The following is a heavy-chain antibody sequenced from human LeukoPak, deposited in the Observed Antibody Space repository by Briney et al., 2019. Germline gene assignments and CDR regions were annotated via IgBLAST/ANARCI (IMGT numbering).Heavy chain of an antibody. Sequence: SETLSLTCTVSGGSISSYYWSWIRQPPGKGLEWIGYIYYSGSTNYNPSLKSRVTISVDTSKNQFSLKLSSVTAADTAVYYCARVNPVALAPYGVDVWGQGTTVTVSS. V-gene: IGHV4-59*01. CDR3: ARVNPVALAPYGVDV. CDR2: IYYSGST. CDR1: GGSISSYY. D-gene: IGHD6-19*01. J-gene: IGHJ6*02.